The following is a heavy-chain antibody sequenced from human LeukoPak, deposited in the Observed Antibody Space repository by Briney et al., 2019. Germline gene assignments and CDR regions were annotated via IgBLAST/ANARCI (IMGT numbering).Heavy chain of an antibody. CDR2: ISAYNGNT. CDR1: GCTFTSYG. CDR3: ARSITIFGVVIGFDY. D-gene: IGHD3-3*01. J-gene: IGHJ4*02. V-gene: IGHV1-18*01. Sequence: ASVKVSCKASGCTFTSYGISWVRQAPGQGLEWMGWISAYNGNTNYAQKLQGRVTMTTDTSTSTAYMELRSLRSDDTAVYYCARSITIFGVVIGFDYWGQGTLVTVSS.